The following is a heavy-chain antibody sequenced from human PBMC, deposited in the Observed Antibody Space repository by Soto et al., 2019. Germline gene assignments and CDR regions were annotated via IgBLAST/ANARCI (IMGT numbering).Heavy chain of an antibody. CDR1: GFIFSTYG. J-gene: IGHJ4*02. CDR3: AKDLLLTTITTVGD. Sequence: QVQLVESGGGVVQPGRSLRLSCAASGFIFSTYGMHWVRQAPGKGLEWLSVISYDGNNKYYADSVKGRFTISRDNSKTTLWLQMDSLRTEDTAVYYCAKDLLLTTITTVGDWGQGTLVTVSS. CDR2: ISYDGNNK. D-gene: IGHD4-17*01. V-gene: IGHV3-30*18.